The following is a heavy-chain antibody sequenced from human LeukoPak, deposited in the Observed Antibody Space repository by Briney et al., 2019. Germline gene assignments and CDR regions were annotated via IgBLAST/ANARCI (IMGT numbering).Heavy chain of an antibody. J-gene: IGHJ4*02. CDR2: IWYDGSNK. V-gene: IGHV3-33*01. D-gene: IGHD3-10*01. CDR3: ARDYYGSGSYPDY. CDR1: GFTFSSYG. Sequence: GGSLRLSRAASGFTFSSYGMHWVRQAPGKGLEWVAVIWYDGSNKYYADSVKGRFTISRDNSKNTLYLQMNSLRAEDTAVYYCARDYYGSGSYPDYWGQGTLATVSS.